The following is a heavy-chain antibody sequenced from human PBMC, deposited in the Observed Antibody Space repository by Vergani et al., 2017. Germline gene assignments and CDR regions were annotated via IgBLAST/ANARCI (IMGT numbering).Heavy chain of an antibody. J-gene: IGHJ4*02. CDR2: ISGSGVSA. Sequence: EVQLLESGGGLVHPGGPLRFPCPASEFPFRNYAMNWVRTAPGRGLEWVSGISGSGVSAYYTDSVTGRFTISRDNSKNILFLQMNNLRTEDTSIYYCTKQYFVSGNYLFDYGGQGTLVTVSS. CDR3: TKQYFVSGNYLFDY. CDR1: EFPFRNYA. V-gene: IGHV3-23*01. D-gene: IGHD3-10*01.